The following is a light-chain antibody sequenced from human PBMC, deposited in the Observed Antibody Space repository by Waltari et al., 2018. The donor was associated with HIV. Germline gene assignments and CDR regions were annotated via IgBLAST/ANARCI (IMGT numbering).Light chain of an antibody. V-gene: IGLV6-57*04. Sequence: NFMLTQPHSVSESPGKTVTISCTRSSGSIASNYVPWYQQRPGSVPTTVIYEDNQRPSGVPDRFSGSIDSSSNSASLTISGLKTEDEADYYCQSYDSSNVVFGGGTKLTVL. CDR3: QSYDSSNVV. J-gene: IGLJ2*01. CDR1: SGSIASNY. CDR2: EDN.